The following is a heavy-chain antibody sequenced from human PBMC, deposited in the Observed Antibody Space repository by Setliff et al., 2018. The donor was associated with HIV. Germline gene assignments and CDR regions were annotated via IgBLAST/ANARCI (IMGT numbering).Heavy chain of an antibody. CDR1: GFTFSDYA. Sequence: GGSLRLSCAASGFTFSDYAMSWVRQPPGKGLEWVSAFYSGDLVTYYADSVKGRFTISRDNAKDSLYLQMNSLRAEDTAVYFCARWRWQQSEFDYWGQGTLVTVSS. J-gene: IGHJ4*02. V-gene: IGHV3-23*05. CDR2: FYSGDLVT. CDR3: ARWRWQQSEFDY. D-gene: IGHD3-3*01.